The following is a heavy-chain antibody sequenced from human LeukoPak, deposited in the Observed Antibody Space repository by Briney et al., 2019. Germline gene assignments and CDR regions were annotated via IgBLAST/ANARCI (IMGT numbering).Heavy chain of an antibody. CDR3: ARENLGSGTYYFDH. CDR2: IKQDGSEK. Sequence: PGGSLRLSCAASGFTFSSYWMSWVRQAPGKGLEWVANIKQDGSEKSYVDSVKGRFTLSRDNAKKSLYLQMNSLRAEDTAVYYCARENLGSGTYYFDHWGQGTLVTVSS. D-gene: IGHD3-10*01. CDR1: GFTFSSYW. V-gene: IGHV3-7*03. J-gene: IGHJ4*02.